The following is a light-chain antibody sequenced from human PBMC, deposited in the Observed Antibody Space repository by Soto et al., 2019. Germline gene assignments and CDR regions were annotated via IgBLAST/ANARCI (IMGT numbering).Light chain of an antibody. V-gene: IGKV3-20*01. CDR1: QSVPSDW. CDR3: QQYGNFPYT. J-gene: IGKJ2*01. CDR2: RAS. Sequence: EIVLTQSPGTLSLSPGERATLSCRASQSVPSDWLAWYRHKPGQAPRLLIYRASSRGTGGPDRVSGSGSGTDFTLTINRLEPEDFAVYYCQQYGNFPYTFGQGTKLEIK.